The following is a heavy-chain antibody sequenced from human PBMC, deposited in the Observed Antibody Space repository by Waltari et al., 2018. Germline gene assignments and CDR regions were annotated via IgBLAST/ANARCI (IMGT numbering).Heavy chain of an antibody. J-gene: IGHJ3*02. D-gene: IGHD2-2*01. V-gene: IGHV1-18*04. Sequence: QNQLVQSGAEVKKPGASVKVSCKASGYTFTSYGISWVRPAPGKGLEWMGWIGGYKGHTNHAQNFQGRVTMTTDTSTSTAYMEVRSLTSDDTAMYYCARSGCGSTNCHPGAYDTWGQGTMVTVSS. CDR1: GYTFTSYG. CDR2: IGGYKGHT. CDR3: ARSGCGSTNCHPGAYDT.